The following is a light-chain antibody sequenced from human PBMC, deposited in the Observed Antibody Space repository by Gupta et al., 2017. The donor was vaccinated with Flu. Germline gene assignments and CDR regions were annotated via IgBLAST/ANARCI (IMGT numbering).Light chain of an antibody. CDR1: QSILYSTNNNNN. Sequence: VLTSSLHSLAVTLGEKPTFPCKSSQSILYSTNNNNNLAWYQQKPGQSPKLLIYWSSIRESGVPDRFSGSGSWTDFTLTISSRQAEDAAVYYCQQLSRTPYTFGQGTKLEIK. V-gene: IGKV4-1*01. J-gene: IGKJ2*01. CDR2: WSS. CDR3: QQLSRTPYT.